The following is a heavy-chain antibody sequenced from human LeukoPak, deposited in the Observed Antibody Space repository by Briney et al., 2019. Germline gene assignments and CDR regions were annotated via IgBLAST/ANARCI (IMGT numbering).Heavy chain of an antibody. J-gene: IGHJ2*01. CDR3: ARGLGVVTAQSEQPKPRYFDL. V-gene: IGHV1-18*01. D-gene: IGHD2-21*02. CDR2: ISGYNGNT. CDR1: GYPFTRYG. Sequence: ASVKVSCKASGYPFTRYGISWVRQAPGQGLEWMGWISGYNGNTNYAQNLQGRVTMTTDTSTSTAYMELRSLRSDDTAVYYCARGLGVVTAQSEQPKPRYFDLWGRGTQVTVSS.